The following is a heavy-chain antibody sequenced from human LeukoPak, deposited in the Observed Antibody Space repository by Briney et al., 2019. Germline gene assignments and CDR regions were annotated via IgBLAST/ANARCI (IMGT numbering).Heavy chain of an antibody. J-gene: IGHJ4*02. CDR1: GFTFSSYA. V-gene: IGHV3-23*01. Sequence: PGGSLSFSCAASGFTFSSYAMSWVRQAPGEGLEWVSAIIGSGSSTYYADSVKGRFTISRDNSKNTLFLQMNSLRAEDTAVYYCAKDRAQQLVLDFWGQGTLVTVSS. CDR3: AKDRAQQLVLDF. D-gene: IGHD6-13*01. CDR2: IIGSGSST.